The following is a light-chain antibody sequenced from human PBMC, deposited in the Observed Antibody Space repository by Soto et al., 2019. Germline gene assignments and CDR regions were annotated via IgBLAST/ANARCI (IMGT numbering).Light chain of an antibody. J-gene: IGKJ2*01. CDR3: MQALQTRQ. Sequence: DIVMTQSPLSLPVTPGEPASISCRSSQSLLHSSGYMYLDWYLQKPGQSPQLLIYLGSNRASGVHDRFRGSGEGTDLTLKVSEGEAEDVGLYNCMQALQTRQFGQGTKREIK. CDR1: QSLLHSSGYMY. V-gene: IGKV2-28*01. CDR2: LGS.